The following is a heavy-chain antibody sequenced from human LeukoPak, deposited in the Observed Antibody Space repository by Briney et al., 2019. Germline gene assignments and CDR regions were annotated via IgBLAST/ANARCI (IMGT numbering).Heavy chain of an antibody. Sequence: PSETLSLTCTVSGDSISSYYWSWIRQPPGKGLEWIGYIYYSGSTNYNPSLKSRVTISVDTSKNQFSLNLSSVTAADTAVYYCAREEVAVARDAFDIWGQGTMVTVSS. CDR2: IYYSGST. CDR3: AREEVAVARDAFDI. D-gene: IGHD6-19*01. CDR1: GDSISSYY. V-gene: IGHV4-59*01. J-gene: IGHJ3*02.